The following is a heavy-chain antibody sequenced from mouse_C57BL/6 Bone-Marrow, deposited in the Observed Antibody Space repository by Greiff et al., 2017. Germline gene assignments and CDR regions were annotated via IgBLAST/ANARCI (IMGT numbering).Heavy chain of an antibody. D-gene: IGHD1-1*01. CDR1: GYTFTNSW. Sequence: VQLQQSGAELVRPGTSVKMSCKASGYTFTNSWIGWAKQRPGHGLEWIGEISPGGGSTNYNEKFTGKATLTANKSSSTAYMQFSSLTSEDSAIYYGARREAYYYGSYWYFDVWGTGTTVTVSS. V-gene: IGHV1-63*01. CDR3: ARREAYYYGSYWYFDV. CDR2: ISPGGGST. J-gene: IGHJ1*03.